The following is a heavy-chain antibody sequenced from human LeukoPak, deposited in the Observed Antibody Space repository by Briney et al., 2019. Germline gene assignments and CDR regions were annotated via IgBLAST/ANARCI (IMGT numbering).Heavy chain of an antibody. V-gene: IGHV3-74*01. J-gene: IGHJ4*02. CDR3: ARARYSYTGIVDY. Sequence: PGGSLRLSCAASGFTFSDYWMHWVRHAPGKGLVWVSRINTDGTSTKYADSVKGRFTISRDNARNTVYLQMNSLRAEDTAVYYCARARYSYTGIVDYWGQGTLVTVSS. CDR1: GFTFSDYW. CDR2: INTDGTST. D-gene: IGHD5-18*01.